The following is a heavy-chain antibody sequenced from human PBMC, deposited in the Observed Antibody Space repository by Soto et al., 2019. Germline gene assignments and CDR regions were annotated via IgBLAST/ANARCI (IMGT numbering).Heavy chain of an antibody. D-gene: IGHD3-22*01. CDR1: GGTFSSYA. Sequence: SVKVSCKASGGTFSSYAISWVRQAPGQGLEWMGGIIPIFGTANYAQKFQGRVTITADESTSTAYMELSSLRSEDTAVYYCAIKDTYYYDSSGYYPLVTPYGMDVWGQGTTVTVSS. CDR2: IIPIFGTA. V-gene: IGHV1-69*13. J-gene: IGHJ6*02. CDR3: AIKDTYYYDSSGYYPLVTPYGMDV.